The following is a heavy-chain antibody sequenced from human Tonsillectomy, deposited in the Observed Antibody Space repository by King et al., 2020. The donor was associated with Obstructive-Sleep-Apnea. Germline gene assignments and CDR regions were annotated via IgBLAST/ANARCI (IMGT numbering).Heavy chain of an antibody. J-gene: IGHJ6*02. D-gene: IGHD2-2*01. CDR1: GGSISSSSYY. CDR2: IYYSGST. CDR3: ARDRAIVVVPAANMDV. V-gene: IGHV4-39*07. Sequence: LQLQESGPGLVKPSETLSLTCTVSGGSISSSSYYWGWIRQPPGKGLEWIGSIYYSGSTYYNPSLKSRVTISVDTSKNQFSLKLSSVTAADTAVYYCARDRAIVVVPAANMDVWGQGTTVTVSS.